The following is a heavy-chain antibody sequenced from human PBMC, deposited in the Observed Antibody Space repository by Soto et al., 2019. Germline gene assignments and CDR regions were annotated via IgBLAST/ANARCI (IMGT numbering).Heavy chain of an antibody. V-gene: IGHV3-30*18. CDR3: AKDHLKTTVTTVGY. CDR2: ISYHGSDK. J-gene: IGHJ4*02. D-gene: IGHD4-17*01. CDR1: GFTFSNYG. Sequence: QVQLVESGGGVVQPGRSLRLSCAASGFTFSNYGMHWVRQAPGKGLEWVAVISYHGSDKYYADSVKGRFTISRDNSKNTLYLPMDSLRAEDTAVYYCAKDHLKTTVTTVGYWGQGTLVTVSS.